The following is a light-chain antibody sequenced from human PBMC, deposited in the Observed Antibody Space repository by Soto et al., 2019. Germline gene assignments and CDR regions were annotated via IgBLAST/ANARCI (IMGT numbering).Light chain of an antibody. J-gene: IGKJ4*01. CDR1: RTISLN. V-gene: IGKV3-15*01. Sequence: EMDMTPAPVTLSGSPGERVTLAGRPSRTISLNLAWYQQKPGQAPLILVYGTSTRATGTPDRFSGSGSGKEFTLTINSLQSEDFGMYYCQPHNKWPLVTFGGGTRVEIK. CDR2: GTS. CDR3: QPHNKWPLVT.